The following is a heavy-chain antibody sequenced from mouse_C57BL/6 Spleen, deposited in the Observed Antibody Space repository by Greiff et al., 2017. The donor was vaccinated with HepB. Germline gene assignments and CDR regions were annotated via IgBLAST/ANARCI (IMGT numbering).Heavy chain of an antibody. V-gene: IGHV14-4*01. CDR3: TTSRSWFAY. CDR1: GFNIKDDY. Sequence: VQLQQSGAELVRPGASVKLSCTASGFNIKDDYMHWVKQRPEQGLEWIGWIDPENGDTEYASKFQGKATITADTSSNTAYLQLSSLTSVDTAVYYCTTSRSWFAYWGQGTLVTVSA. J-gene: IGHJ3*01. CDR2: IDPENGDT.